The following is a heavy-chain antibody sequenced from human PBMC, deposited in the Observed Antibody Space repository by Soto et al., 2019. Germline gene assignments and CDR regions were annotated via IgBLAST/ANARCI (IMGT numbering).Heavy chain of an antibody. CDR1: GGTFSSYA. J-gene: IGHJ5*02. CDR2: IIPIFGTA. D-gene: IGHD6-13*01. Sequence: SVKVSCKASGGTFSSYAISWVRQAPAQGFEWMGGIIPIFGTANYAQKFQGRVTITADESTSTAYMELSSLRSEDTAVYYCAREISVIAEARPLWFEPWGQGTLVTVSS. V-gene: IGHV1-69*13. CDR3: AREISVIAEARPLWFEP.